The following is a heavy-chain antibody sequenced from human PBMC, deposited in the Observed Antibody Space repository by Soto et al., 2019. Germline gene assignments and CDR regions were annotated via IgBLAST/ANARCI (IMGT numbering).Heavy chain of an antibody. CDR2: IDWDDDK. Sequence: SGPTLVNPTQTLTLTCTFSGFSLSTSGMRVSWIRQPPGKALEWLARIDWDDDKFYSTSLRTRLTISKDTSKNQVVLTMTNMDPVDTATYYCAKTGTDGSWFDAWGQGTLVTVSS. CDR3: AKTGTDGSWFDA. V-gene: IGHV2-70*04. J-gene: IGHJ5*02. CDR1: GFSLSTSGMR. D-gene: IGHD1-1*01.